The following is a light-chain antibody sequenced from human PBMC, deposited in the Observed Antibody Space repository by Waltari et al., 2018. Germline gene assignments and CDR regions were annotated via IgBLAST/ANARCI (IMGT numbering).Light chain of an antibody. CDR2: MAS. V-gene: IGKV1-5*03. CDR3: QQYKSYSYT. CDR1: QSISTW. Sequence: DIQMTPSPSTLSASVGDRVTITCRASQSISTWLAWYQQKPGKAPKVLIYMASTLETGVPSRFSGSGSGTEFTVTISSLQPDDFATYFCQQYKSYSYTFGQGTKLEIK. J-gene: IGKJ2*01.